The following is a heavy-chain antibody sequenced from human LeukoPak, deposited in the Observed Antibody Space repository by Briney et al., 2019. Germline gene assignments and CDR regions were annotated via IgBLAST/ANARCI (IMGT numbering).Heavy chain of an antibody. Sequence: GGSLRLSCAASGFTLSDYSMHWIRQAPGKGLEYVSAISRSGDNTYYANSVKGRFTIPRDISKNTLYLQMGSLRAEDMAVYYCARVGDSGAFDIWGQETMVTVSS. CDR1: GFTLSDYS. V-gene: IGHV3-64*01. CDR3: ARVGDSGAFDI. D-gene: IGHD3-10*01. CDR2: ISRSGDNT. J-gene: IGHJ3*02.